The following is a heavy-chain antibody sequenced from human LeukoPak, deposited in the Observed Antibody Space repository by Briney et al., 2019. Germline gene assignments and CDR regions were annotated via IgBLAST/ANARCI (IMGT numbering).Heavy chain of an antibody. CDR1: GFTFSDYY. CDR3: ARAHHRRVYDYVWGSYPY. J-gene: IGHJ4*02. CDR2: VSSGSSTI. Sequence: GGSLRLSCAASGFTFSDYYMSWIRQAPGKALEWVSYVSSGSSTIYYADSVKGRFTISRDNAKNSLYLQMNSLRAEDTAVYYCARAHHRRVYDYVWGSYPYWGQGTLVTVSS. D-gene: IGHD3-16*02. V-gene: IGHV3-11*04.